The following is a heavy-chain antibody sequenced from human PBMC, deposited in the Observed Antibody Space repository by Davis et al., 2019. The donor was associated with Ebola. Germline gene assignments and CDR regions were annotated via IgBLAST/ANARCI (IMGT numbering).Heavy chain of an antibody. CDR3: ARGSRNMDV. D-gene: IGHD3/OR15-3a*01. J-gene: IGHJ4*02. CDR1: GFTFSSYW. Sequence: GESLKISCAASGFTFSSYWMHWVRQAPGKGLVWVSRINPDGSFTDYADSVKGRFSISRDSTSNTLYLQMNSLRAEDTAVYYCARGSRNMDVWGQGTLVTVSS. CDR2: INPDGSFT. V-gene: IGHV3-74*01.